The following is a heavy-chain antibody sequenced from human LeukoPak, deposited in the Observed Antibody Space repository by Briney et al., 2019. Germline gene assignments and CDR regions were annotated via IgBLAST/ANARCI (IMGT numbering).Heavy chain of an antibody. CDR2: LHTSGGP. CDR1: GGSISLWQ. J-gene: IGHJ4*02. V-gene: IGHV4-4*07. CDR3: ATGGGPFDY. Sequence: SETLSLTCSVSGGSISLWQWNWIRQVAGKGLEWIGRLHTSGGPKYNPSLKSRVTMSLDTSKNQFFLKVSSVTAADTAVYFCATGGGPFDYWGQGILVTVSS. D-gene: IGHD3-16*01.